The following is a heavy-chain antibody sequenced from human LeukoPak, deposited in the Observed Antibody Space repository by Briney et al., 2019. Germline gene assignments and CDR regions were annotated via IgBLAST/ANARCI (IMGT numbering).Heavy chain of an antibody. CDR2: ISGSGANT. D-gene: IGHD6-19*01. CDR3: ASHAAYTSDWRARTFDY. V-gene: IGHV3-23*01. J-gene: IGHJ4*02. Sequence: GGSLRLSCGASGFTFTNHGTSWVRQAPGKGLEWVSAISGSGANTYYTDSVRGRFIISRDQSRKTLYLQMNRLRAEDTAIYYCASHAAYTSDWRARTFDYWGQGTLVAVSS. CDR1: GFTFTNHG.